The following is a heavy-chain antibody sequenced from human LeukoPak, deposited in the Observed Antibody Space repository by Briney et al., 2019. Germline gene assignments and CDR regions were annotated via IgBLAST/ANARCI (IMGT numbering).Heavy chain of an antibody. D-gene: IGHD4-11*01. CDR1: GYTFTSYD. J-gene: IGHJ1*01. Sequence: ASVKVSCKASGYTFTSYDINWVRQATGQGLEWMGWMNPNSGNTGYAQKFQGRVTMTRNTSISTAYMELSSLRSEDTAVYYCARTTTVTREYFQHWGQGTLVTVSS. V-gene: IGHV1-8*01. CDR2: MNPNSGNT. CDR3: ARTTTVTREYFQH.